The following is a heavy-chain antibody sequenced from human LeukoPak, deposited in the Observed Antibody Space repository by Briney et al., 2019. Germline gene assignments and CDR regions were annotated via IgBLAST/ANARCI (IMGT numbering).Heavy chain of an antibody. J-gene: IGHJ4*02. CDR2: MNPNSGNT. CDR3: ARGLRPILDFDY. CDR1: GYTFTSYD. V-gene: IGHV1-8*01. Sequence: ASVKVSCKASGYTFTSYDINWVRQATGQGLEWMGWMNPNSGNTGYAQKFQGRVTMTRNTSISTAYMELSSLRSEDTAVYYCARGLRPILDFDYWGQGTLVTVSS. D-gene: IGHD6-6*01.